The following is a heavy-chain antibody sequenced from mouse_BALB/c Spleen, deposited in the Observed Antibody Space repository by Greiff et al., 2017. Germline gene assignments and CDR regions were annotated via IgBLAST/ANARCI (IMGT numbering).Heavy chain of an antibody. V-gene: IGHV1S81*02. CDR2: INPSNGRT. CDR1: GYTFTSYW. D-gene: IGHD2-5*01. Sequence: QVQLQQPGAELVKPGASVKLSCKASGYTFTSYWMHWVKQRPGQGLEWIGEINPSNGRTNYNEKFKSKATLTVDKSSSTAYMQLSSLTSEDSAVYYCARPSNYEMAMGYWGQGTSVTVSS. J-gene: IGHJ4*01. CDR3: ARPSNYEMAMGY.